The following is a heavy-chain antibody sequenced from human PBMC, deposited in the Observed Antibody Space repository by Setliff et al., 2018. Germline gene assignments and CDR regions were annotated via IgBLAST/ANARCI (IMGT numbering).Heavy chain of an antibody. D-gene: IGHD5-12*01. CDR1: GGTFSSYA. CDR3: ARKARGGYEGSYYYYYDMDV. CDR2: IIPIFGTA. J-gene: IGHJ6*02. V-gene: IGHV1-69*05. Sequence: GASVKVSCKASGGTFSSYAISWVRQAPGQGLEWMGGIIPIFGTANYAQKFQGRVTITTDESTSTAYMELSSLRSEDTAVYYCARKARGGYEGSYYYYYDMDVWGQGTTVTVSS.